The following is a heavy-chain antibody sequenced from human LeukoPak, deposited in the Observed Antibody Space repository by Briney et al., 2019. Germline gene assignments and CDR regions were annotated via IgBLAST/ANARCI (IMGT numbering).Heavy chain of an antibody. D-gene: IGHD6-6*01. J-gene: IGHJ4*02. CDR1: GGSIRSYY. CDR3: ARGAVNVAARYFDW. CDR2: INYSGNT. Sequence: SETLSLTCTVSGGSIRSYYWSWIRQPPGKGLEWIGYINYSGNTDYNPSLKSRVTVSVDTSKNQFSLNLRSVTAADAAVYYCARGAVNVAARYFDWWGQGTLVTVSS. V-gene: IGHV4-59*01.